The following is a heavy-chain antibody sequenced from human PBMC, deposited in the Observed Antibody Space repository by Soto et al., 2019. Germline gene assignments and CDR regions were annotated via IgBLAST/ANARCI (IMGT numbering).Heavy chain of an antibody. CDR3: ASGYGSGSYSWFDP. CDR2: INHSGST. D-gene: IGHD3-10*01. Sequence: QVQLQQWGAGLLKPSETMSVTCAVYGGSFSGYYWSWIRQPPGKGLEWIGEINHSGSTNYNPSLKSRVTISVDTSKNQFSLKLSSVTASDTAVYYCASGYGSGSYSWFDPWGQGTLVTVSS. J-gene: IGHJ5*02. CDR1: GGSFSGYY. V-gene: IGHV4-34*01.